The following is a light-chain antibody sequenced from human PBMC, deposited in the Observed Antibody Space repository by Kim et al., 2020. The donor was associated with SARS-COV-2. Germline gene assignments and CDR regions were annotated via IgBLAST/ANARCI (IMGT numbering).Light chain of an antibody. CDR1: QDIIND. J-gene: IGKJ5*01. CDR3: LQHNTYPIT. V-gene: IGKV1-17*01. Sequence: ASVEDRVTTTCRASQDIINDLGWYQQNQGRAPKRLIYGASSLQSGVPSRFSGSGSGTEFTLTISSLQPEDFATYFCLQHNTYPITFGQGTRLEIK. CDR2: GAS.